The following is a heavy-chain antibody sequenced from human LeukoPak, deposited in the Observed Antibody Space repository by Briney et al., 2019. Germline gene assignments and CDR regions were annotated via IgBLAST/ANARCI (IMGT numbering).Heavy chain of an antibody. CDR2: IYYSGST. CDR1: GGSISSGDYY. D-gene: IGHD4-17*01. Sequence: ASETLSLTCTVSGGSISSGDYYWSWIRQPPGKGLEWIGYIYYSGSTNYNPSLKSRVTISVDTSKNQFSLKLSSVTAADTAVYYCARAYGDYVCDYWGQGTLVTVSS. J-gene: IGHJ4*02. V-gene: IGHV4-61*08. CDR3: ARAYGDYVCDY.